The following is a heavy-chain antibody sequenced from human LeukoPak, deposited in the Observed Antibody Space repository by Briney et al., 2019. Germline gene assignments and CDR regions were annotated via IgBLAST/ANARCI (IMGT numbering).Heavy chain of an antibody. CDR1: GGSISSHY. V-gene: IGHV4-59*11. J-gene: IGHJ5*02. CDR3: ARVASYNDFWRTHWFDP. D-gene: IGHD3-3*01. CDR2: IYYSGST. Sequence: SETLSLTCTVSGGSISSHYWSWIRQPPGKGLEWIGYIYYSGSTNYNPSLKSRVTISVDTSKNQFSLKLSSVTAADTAVYYCARVASYNDFWRTHWFDPWGQGTLVTVSS.